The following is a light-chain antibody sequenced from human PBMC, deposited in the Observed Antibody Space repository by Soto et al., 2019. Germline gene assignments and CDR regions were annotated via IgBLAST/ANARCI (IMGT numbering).Light chain of an antibody. CDR3: SSYPRLHNLGV. J-gene: IGLJ1*01. CDR1: SSDVGGYKY. V-gene: IGLV2-8*01. Sequence: QSALTQPPSASGSPGQSVTISCTGTSSDVGGYKYVSWYQQHPGKAPKLMIFEVNKRPSGVPDRFSGSKSGNTSSLTVSGLHAYYYADYYCSSYPRLHNLGVFGTGTKVTLL. CDR2: EVN.